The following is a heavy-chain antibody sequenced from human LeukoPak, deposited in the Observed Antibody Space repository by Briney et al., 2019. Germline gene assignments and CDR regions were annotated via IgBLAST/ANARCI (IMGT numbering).Heavy chain of an antibody. Sequence: PSETLSLTCTVSGGSVSSGSYYWSWIRQPPGKGLEWIGYIYYSGSTNYNPSLKSRVTISVDTSKNQFSLKLSSVTAADTAVYYCAREGRRGDWLIDWGQGTLVTVSS. CDR2: IYYSGST. CDR1: GGSVSSGSYY. J-gene: IGHJ4*02. D-gene: IGHD3-9*01. V-gene: IGHV4-61*01. CDR3: AREGRRGDWLID.